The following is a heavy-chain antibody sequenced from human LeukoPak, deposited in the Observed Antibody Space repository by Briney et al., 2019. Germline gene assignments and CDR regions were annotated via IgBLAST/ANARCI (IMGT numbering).Heavy chain of an antibody. CDR3: ARVPAADYYYYYHVDV. Sequence: GGSLRLTCAASGFTFGSYWMSWVRQTPGKGLEWVANIKQDGGEKYYVDSVKGRFTISRENAENSLFLQMNSLRAEDTAVYYCARVPAADYYYYYHVDVWGKGTTVTVSS. V-gene: IGHV3-7*01. CDR2: IKQDGGEK. CDR1: GFTFGSYW. D-gene: IGHD2-2*01. J-gene: IGHJ6*03.